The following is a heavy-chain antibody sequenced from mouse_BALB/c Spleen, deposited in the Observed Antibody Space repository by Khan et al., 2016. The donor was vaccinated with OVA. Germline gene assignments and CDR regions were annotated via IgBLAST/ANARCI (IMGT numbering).Heavy chain of an antibody. J-gene: IGHJ3*01. CDR2: INTGGDYI. Sequence: EVELVESGGDLVKPGGSLKLSCAASGFTFSTYAMSWVRQTPDKRLEWVATINTGGDYIYYPDSVKGRFTISRDNAKNTLYLQMSSLRSEDTAMYYCGRNNYGPFAYWGQGTLVTVSA. CDR1: GFTFSTYA. D-gene: IGHD1-1*01. CDR3: GRNNYGPFAY. V-gene: IGHV5-6*01.